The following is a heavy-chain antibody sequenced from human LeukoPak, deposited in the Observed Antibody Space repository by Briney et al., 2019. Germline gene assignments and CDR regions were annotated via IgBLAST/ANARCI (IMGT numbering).Heavy chain of an antibody. CDR1: GFTFSSYS. CDR3: ARRKIDYGDFDY. J-gene: IGHJ4*02. Sequence: GGSLRLSCAASGFTFSSYSMNWVRQAPGKGLQWVSSISSSSLYIYYADSVKGRFNTSRDNAKNSLYLELNSLRAEDTAVYFCARRKIDYGDFDYWGQGTLATVSS. CDR2: ISSSSLYI. D-gene: IGHD4-17*01. V-gene: IGHV3-21*06.